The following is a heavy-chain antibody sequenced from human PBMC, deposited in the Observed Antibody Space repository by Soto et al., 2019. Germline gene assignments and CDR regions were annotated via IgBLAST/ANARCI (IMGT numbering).Heavy chain of an antibody. V-gene: IGHV1-69*13. CDR3: AESIAARGNWFDP. Sequence: SVKVSCKASGGTFSSYAISWVRQAPGQGLEWMGGIIPIFGTANYAQKFQGRVTITADESTSTAYMELSSLRSEDTAVYYCAESIAARGNWFDPWGQGTNVTVYS. CDR1: GGTFSSYA. CDR2: IIPIFGTA. D-gene: IGHD6-6*01. J-gene: IGHJ5*02.